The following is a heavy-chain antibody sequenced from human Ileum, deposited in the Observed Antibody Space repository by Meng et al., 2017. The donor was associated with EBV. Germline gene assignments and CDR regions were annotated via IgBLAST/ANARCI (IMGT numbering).Heavy chain of an antibody. Sequence: EGSLLESGGGLVQPGGSLGLSCAASGFPFSIYAMSWVRQGPGKGLEWVSAISGSPDRTYYADSVKGRFTISRDNSKNTLYLQMNSLRAEDTAVYFCAKRDILYFSFEDWGQGALVTVSS. J-gene: IGHJ4*02. CDR1: GFPFSIYA. V-gene: IGHV3-23*01. CDR3: AKRDILYFSFED. CDR2: ISGSPDRT. D-gene: IGHD2/OR15-2a*01.